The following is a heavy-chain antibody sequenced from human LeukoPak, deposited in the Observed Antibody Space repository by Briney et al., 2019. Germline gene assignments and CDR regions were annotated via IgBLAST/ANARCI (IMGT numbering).Heavy chain of an antibody. Sequence: PGGSLRLSCAASGFTFSSYSMNWVRQAPGKGLEWVSVIYSGGTTTYADSVKGRFTISRDNSKNTLYLQMNSLRAEDTAVYYCARDQYGGKPYDYWGQGTLVTVSS. D-gene: IGHD4-23*01. CDR3: ARDQYGGKPYDY. J-gene: IGHJ4*02. CDR2: IYSGGTT. CDR1: GFTFSSYS. V-gene: IGHV3-53*01.